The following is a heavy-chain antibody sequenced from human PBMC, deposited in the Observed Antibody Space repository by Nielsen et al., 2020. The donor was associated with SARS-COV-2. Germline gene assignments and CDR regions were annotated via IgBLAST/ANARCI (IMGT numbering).Heavy chain of an antibody. CDR3: ARDGYDYWSGNRYFYYMDV. Sequence: GESLKISCAASGFTFSDYGMHWVRQAPGKGLEWVAVTWHDGTNKYYADSVRGRFTISRDNSKNTLYLQMNSLRAEDTALYYCARDGYDYWSGNRYFYYMDVWGKGTTVTVSS. V-gene: IGHV3-33*01. CDR2: TWHDGTNK. D-gene: IGHD3-3*01. CDR1: GFTFSDYG. J-gene: IGHJ6*03.